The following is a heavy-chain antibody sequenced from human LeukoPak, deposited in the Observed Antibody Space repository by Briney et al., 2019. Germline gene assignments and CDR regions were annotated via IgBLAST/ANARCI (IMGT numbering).Heavy chain of an antibody. CDR3: AKRAPLWFGELSPYYFDY. J-gene: IGHJ4*02. V-gene: IGHV3-23*01. CDR2: ISGSGGST. D-gene: IGHD3-10*01. CDR1: GFTFRSYA. Sequence: GGSLRLSCAASGFTFRSYAMSWVRQAPGKGLEWVSAISGSGGSTYYADSVKGRFTISRDNSKNTLYLQMNSLRAEDTAVYYCAKRAPLWFGELSPYYFDYWGQGTLVTVSS.